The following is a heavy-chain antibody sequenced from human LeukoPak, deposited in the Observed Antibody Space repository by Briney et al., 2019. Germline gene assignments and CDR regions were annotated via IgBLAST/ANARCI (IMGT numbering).Heavy chain of an antibody. CDR1: GYTFTGYY. V-gene: IGHV1-2*02. J-gene: IGHJ3*02. CDR3: ARLVSIVGGNDAFDI. D-gene: IGHD1-26*01. CDR2: INPNSGGT. Sequence: ASVKVSCKASGYTFTGYYMHWVRQAPGQGLEWMGWINPNSGGTNYAQKFQGRVTMTRDTSISTAYMELSRLRSDDTAVYYCARLVSIVGGNDAFDIWGQGTMVTVSS.